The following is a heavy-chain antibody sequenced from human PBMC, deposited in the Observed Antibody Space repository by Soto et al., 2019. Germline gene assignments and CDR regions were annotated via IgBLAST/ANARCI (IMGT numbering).Heavy chain of an antibody. D-gene: IGHD3-10*01. V-gene: IGHV3-23*01. J-gene: IGHJ1*01. CDR2: ISGSGGST. CDR3: AKSITMVRGVLEYFQH. CDR1: GFTFSSYA. Sequence: GGSLRLSCAASGFTFSSYAMSWVRQAPGKGLEWVSAISGSGGSTYYADSVKGRFTISRDNSKNTLYLQMNSLRAEDTAVYYCAKSITMVRGVLEYFQHWGQGTLVTVSS.